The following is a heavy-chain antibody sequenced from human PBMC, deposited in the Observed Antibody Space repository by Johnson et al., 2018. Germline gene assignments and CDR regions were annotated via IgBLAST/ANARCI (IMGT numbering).Heavy chain of an antibody. D-gene: IGHD3-22*01. V-gene: IGHV3-23*04. Sequence: EVQLVESGGGLVQPGGSLRLSCAASGFTFSSYAMSWVRQAPGEGLEWVSSISGSGGSTYYADSVKGRFTISRDKSKNTLYLQLNSLTVEDTAVYYCTKLLRAMNFGSWGQGSLVTVSS. J-gene: IGHJ4*02. CDR2: ISGSGGST. CDR3: TKLLRAMNFGS. CDR1: GFTFSSYA.